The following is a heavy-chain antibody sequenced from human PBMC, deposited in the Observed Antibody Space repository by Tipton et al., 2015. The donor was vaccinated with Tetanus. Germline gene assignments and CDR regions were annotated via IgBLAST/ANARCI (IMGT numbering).Heavy chain of an antibody. Sequence: GLVKPSETLSLTCTVSGGSISGSSYYWGWIRQPPGKGLEWIGSIYYSGSPYYNPTLKSRVTISVDTSKNQFSLKLDSVTAADAAVYYCARPGVGGYTGYYFDFWGQGTVVTVSS. CDR1: GGSISGSSYY. D-gene: IGHD5-12*01. V-gene: IGHV4-39*01. J-gene: IGHJ4*02. CDR2: IYYSGSP. CDR3: ARPGVGGYTGYYFDF.